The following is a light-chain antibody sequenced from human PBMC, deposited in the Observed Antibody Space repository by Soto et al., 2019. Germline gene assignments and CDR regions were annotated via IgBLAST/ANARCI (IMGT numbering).Light chain of an antibody. J-gene: IGKJ1*01. CDR1: QSVSSSY. Sequence: EIVLTQSPGTLSLSPGERATLSCRASQSVSSSYLAWYQQKPGQAPRLLIFGASSRATGIPDRFSGSGSGTDFTLTISRLEPEDFAVYYCQHYETFGQGNKVEIK. CDR3: QHYET. CDR2: GAS. V-gene: IGKV3-20*01.